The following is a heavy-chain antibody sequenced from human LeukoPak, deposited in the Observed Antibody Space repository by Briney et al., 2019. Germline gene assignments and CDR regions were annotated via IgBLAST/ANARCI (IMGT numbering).Heavy chain of an antibody. CDR3: ARDLDAFDI. Sequence: SETLSLTCTVSGGSISSYYWSWIRQPPGRGLEWIGYIYYSGSTNYNPSLKSRVTISVDTSKNQFSLKLSSVTAADTAVYYCARDLDAFDIWGQGTMVTVSS. J-gene: IGHJ3*02. V-gene: IGHV4-59*01. CDR1: GGSISSYY. CDR2: IYYSGST.